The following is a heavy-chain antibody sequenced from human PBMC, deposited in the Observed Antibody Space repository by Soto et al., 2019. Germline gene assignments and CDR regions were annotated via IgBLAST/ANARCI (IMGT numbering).Heavy chain of an antibody. J-gene: IGHJ4*02. Sequence: SETLSLTCAVYGGSFSGHYWTWIRQPPGTGLEWIGEINHSGSTNYNPSLKSRVTISVDTSKNQFSLKLASVTAADTAVYYCARDKITGLFDYWGQGTLVTVSS. CDR2: INHSGST. D-gene: IGHD2-8*02. V-gene: IGHV4-34*01. CDR3: ARDKITGLFDY. CDR1: GGSFSGHY.